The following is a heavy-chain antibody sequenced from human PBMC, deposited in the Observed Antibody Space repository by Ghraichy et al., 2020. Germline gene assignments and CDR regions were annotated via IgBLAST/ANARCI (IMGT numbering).Heavy chain of an antibody. Sequence: GGSLRLSCAASGFTFSSYSMNWVRQAPGKGLEWVSYISSSSSTIYYADSVKGRFTISRDNAKNSLYLQMNSLRAEDTAVYYCARGSPGIAVAGTSPTFDYWGQGTLVTVSS. CDR1: GFTFSSYS. D-gene: IGHD6-19*01. J-gene: IGHJ4*02. CDR3: ARGSPGIAVAGTSPTFDY. V-gene: IGHV3-48*01. CDR2: ISSSSSTI.